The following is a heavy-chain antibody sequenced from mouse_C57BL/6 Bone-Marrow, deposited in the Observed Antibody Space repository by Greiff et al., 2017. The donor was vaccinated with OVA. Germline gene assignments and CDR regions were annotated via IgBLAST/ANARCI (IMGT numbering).Heavy chain of an antibody. CDR3: ARTLTGTEDY. J-gene: IGHJ2*01. CDR2: ISSGSSTI. D-gene: IGHD4-1*01. V-gene: IGHV5-17*01. Sequence: EVQRVESGGGLVKPGGSLKLSCAASGFTFSDYGMHWVRQAPEKGLEWVAYISSGSSTIYYADTVKGRFTISRDNAKNTLFLRMTSLRSEDTAMYYCARTLTGTEDYWGQGTTLTVSS. CDR1: GFTFSDYG.